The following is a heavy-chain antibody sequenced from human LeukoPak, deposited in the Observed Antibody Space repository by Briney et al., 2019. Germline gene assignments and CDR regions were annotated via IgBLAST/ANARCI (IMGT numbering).Heavy chain of an antibody. CDR2: INPSGGST. Sequence: ASVKVSCKASGYTFNNHYMYWVRQAPGQGLEWMGVINPSGGSTSYAQKFQGRVTMTRDTSTRTVYMEVKSLRSEDTAVYYCARQGTYSSAIGMGYWGQGTPVTVSS. CDR1: GYTFNNHY. J-gene: IGHJ4*02. CDR3: ARQGTYSSAIGMGY. V-gene: IGHV1-46*02. D-gene: IGHD6-19*01.